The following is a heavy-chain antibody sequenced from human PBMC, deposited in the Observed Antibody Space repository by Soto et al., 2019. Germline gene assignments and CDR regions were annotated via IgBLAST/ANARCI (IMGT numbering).Heavy chain of an antibody. Sequence: GGSLRLSCAASGFTFSSYWMHWVRQAPGKGLVWVSRINSDGSSTSYADSVKGRFTISRDNAKNTLYLQMNSLRAEDTAVYYCARDKGVSYSSGWYLGASDIWGQGTMVTVSS. V-gene: IGHV3-74*01. CDR3: ARDKGVSYSSGWYLGASDI. J-gene: IGHJ3*02. CDR2: INSDGSST. D-gene: IGHD6-19*01. CDR1: GFTFSSYW.